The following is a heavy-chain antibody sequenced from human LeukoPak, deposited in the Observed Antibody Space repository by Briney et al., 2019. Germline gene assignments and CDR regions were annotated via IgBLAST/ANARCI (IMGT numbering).Heavy chain of an antibody. Sequence: GGSLRLSCAASGFTLSSYAMSWVRQAPGKGLEWVSAISGSGGSTYYADSVKGRFTVSRDNSKSTLYLQMNSLRAEDTALYYCAKWGDYDVLTGYYVPDYWGQGTLVTVSS. CDR1: GFTLSSYA. D-gene: IGHD3-9*01. CDR2: ISGSGGST. J-gene: IGHJ4*02. CDR3: AKWGDYDVLTGYYVPDY. V-gene: IGHV3-23*01.